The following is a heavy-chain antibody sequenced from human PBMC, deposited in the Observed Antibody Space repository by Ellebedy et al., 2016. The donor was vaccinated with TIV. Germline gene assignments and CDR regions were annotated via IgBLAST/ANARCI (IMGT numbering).Heavy chain of an antibody. CDR2: INHSGST. J-gene: IGHJ3*02. CDR1: GGPISNYY. CDR3: ARRQAYDDFEYTFDI. V-gene: IGHV4-34*01. Sequence: MPSETLSLTCIVSGGPISNYYWSWIRQPPGKGLEWIWEINHSGSTNYNPSLKSRVTISVDTSKNQFSLKLSSVTAADTAVYYCARRQAYDDFEYTFDIWGQGTMVTVSS. D-gene: IGHD4-17*01.